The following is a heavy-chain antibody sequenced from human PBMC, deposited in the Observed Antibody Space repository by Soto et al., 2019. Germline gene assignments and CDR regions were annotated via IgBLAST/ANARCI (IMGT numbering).Heavy chain of an antibody. Sequence: QVQLVQSGAEVKKPGASVKVSCKASGYTFTSYGISWVRQAPGQGLEWMGWISAYNGNTNYAQKLQGRVTMTTDTSTSTAYMELRSLSSDDTAVYYCARDWGCTSSTSCYHYNWFAPWGQGTLVTVSS. CDR3: ARDWGCTSSTSCYHYNWFAP. J-gene: IGHJ5*02. V-gene: IGHV1-18*01. CDR1: GYTFTSYG. D-gene: IGHD2-2*01. CDR2: ISAYNGNT.